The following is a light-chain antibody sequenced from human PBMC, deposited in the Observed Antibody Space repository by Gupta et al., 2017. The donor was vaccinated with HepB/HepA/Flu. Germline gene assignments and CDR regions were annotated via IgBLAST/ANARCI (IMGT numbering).Light chain of an antibody. J-gene: IGKJ2*01. CDR1: QSISTY. CDR3: QQGYRPLST. V-gene: IGKV1-39*01. CDR2: AAS. Sequence: DIQMTQSPSSLSASAGDRVTITCRANQSISTYLNWYQHKPGQAPKLLIYAASNLQSGVPSRFSGSGSGTNFTLTISSLQPEDFATYYCQQGYRPLSTFGQGTKLDFK.